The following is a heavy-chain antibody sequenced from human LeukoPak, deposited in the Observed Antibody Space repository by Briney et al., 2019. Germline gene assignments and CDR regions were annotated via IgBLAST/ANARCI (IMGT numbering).Heavy chain of an antibody. CDR1: GYTFTSFD. CDR2: MNPNSGNT. Sequence: ASVKVSCKTSGYTFTSFDINWVRQATGQGLEWMGWMNPNSGNTAYAQKFQGRLIMTRDTSTGTAYMELSSLRSEDTAVYYCARESGFYGSGSRYWGQGTLVTVSS. CDR3: ARESGFYGSGSRY. D-gene: IGHD3-10*01. V-gene: IGHV1-8*01. J-gene: IGHJ4*02.